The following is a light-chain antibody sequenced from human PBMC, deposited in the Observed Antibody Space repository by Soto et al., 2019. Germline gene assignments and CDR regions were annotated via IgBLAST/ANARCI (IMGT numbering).Light chain of an antibody. J-gene: IGKJ5*01. V-gene: IGKV3-20*01. Sequence: EIVLTQSPGTLSLSPGERATLSCRASQSVSSRSFAWYQQKPGQAPRLLIYGASSRATDIPDRFTGSGSGTGFTLTVSRLEPEDFAVDFCQQYGSSPIPCGQGTRLEIK. CDR2: GAS. CDR1: QSVSSRS. CDR3: QQYGSSPIP.